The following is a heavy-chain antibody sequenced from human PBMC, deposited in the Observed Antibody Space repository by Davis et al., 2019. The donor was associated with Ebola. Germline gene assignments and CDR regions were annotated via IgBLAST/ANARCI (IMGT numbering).Heavy chain of an antibody. CDR1: GFTVSSNY. CDR2: IYSGGST. CDR3: ARATNVVRSPDANDAFDI. D-gene: IGHD1-26*01. Sequence: GESLKISCAASGFTVSSNYMSWVRQAPGKGLEWVSVIYSGGSTYYADSVKGRFTISRDNSKNTLYLQMNSLRAEDTAVYYCARATNVVRSPDANDAFDIWGQGTMVTVSS. V-gene: IGHV3-53*05. J-gene: IGHJ3*02.